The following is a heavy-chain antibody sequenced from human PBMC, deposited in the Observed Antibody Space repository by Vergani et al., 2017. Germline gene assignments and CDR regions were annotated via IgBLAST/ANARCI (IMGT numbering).Heavy chain of an antibody. CDR2: ISSSSSYI. Sequence: EVQLVESGGGLVKPGGSLRLSCAASGFTFSSYSMNWVRQAPGKGLEWVSSISSSSSYIYYADSVKGRFTISRDNAKNSLYLQMNSLRAEDTAVYYCARSERSGYDLDYWGQGTLVTVSS. CDR1: GFTFSSYS. CDR3: ARSERSGYDLDY. J-gene: IGHJ4*02. V-gene: IGHV3-21*01. D-gene: IGHD5-12*01.